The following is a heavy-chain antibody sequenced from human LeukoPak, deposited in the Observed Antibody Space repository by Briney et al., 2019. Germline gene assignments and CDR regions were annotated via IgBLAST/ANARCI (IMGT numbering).Heavy chain of an antibody. CDR3: AKGSRDTSGWYRDY. Sequence: GGSLRLSCAASGFTFSSYAMSWVRQAPGKGLEWVSTISGSGGSTYYADSVKGRFTISRDNSKNTLYLQMNSLRAEDTAVYYCAKGSRDTSGWYRDYWGQGTPVTVSS. V-gene: IGHV3-23*01. J-gene: IGHJ4*02. D-gene: IGHD6-19*01. CDR1: GFTFSSYA. CDR2: ISGSGGST.